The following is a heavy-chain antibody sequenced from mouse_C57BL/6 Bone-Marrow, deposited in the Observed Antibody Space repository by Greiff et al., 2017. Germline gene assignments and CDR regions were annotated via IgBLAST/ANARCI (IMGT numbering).Heavy chain of an antibody. CDR3: ARPTIVAYGV. CDR2: IDPSDSYT. CDR1: GYTFTSYW. J-gene: IGHJ1*03. Sequence: QVQLQQPGAELVRPGTSVKLSCKASGYTFTSYWMHWVKQRPGQGLEWIGVIDPSDSYTNYNQKFKGKATLTADTSSSTAYMQLSSLTSEDSAVYYCARPTIVAYGVWGRGTTVTVAS. D-gene: IGHD2-5*01. V-gene: IGHV1-59*01.